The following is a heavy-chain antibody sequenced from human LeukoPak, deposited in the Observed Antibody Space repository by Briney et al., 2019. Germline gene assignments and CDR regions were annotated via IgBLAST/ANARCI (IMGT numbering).Heavy chain of an antibody. Sequence: PGGSLRLSCAGSGSTFDDYAMHWVRQAPGKGLEWVSLISWDGGSTYYADSVKGRFTISRDNSKNTLYLQMNSLRAEDTAVYYCAKVRPFSGDLGPTDYWGQGTLVTVSS. CDR1: GSTFDDYA. CDR3: AKVRPFSGDLGPTDY. D-gene: IGHD4-17*01. J-gene: IGHJ4*02. V-gene: IGHV3-43D*03. CDR2: ISWDGGST.